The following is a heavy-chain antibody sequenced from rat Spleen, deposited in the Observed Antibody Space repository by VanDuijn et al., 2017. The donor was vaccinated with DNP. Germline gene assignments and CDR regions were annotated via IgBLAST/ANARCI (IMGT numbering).Heavy chain of an antibody. D-gene: IGHD1-2*01. Sequence: EVQLVETGGGLVQPGRSLKLSCAASGFTFSNYGMAWVRQTPTKGLEWVASISTGGGNTYYRDSVKGRFTISRDNAKNTQYLQMNSLRSEDTATYYGTRDGDYYSSWNYFDYWGQGVMVTVSS. CDR2: ISTGGGNT. V-gene: IGHV5S14*01. CDR1: GFTFSNYG. CDR3: TRDGDYYSSWNYFDY. J-gene: IGHJ2*01.